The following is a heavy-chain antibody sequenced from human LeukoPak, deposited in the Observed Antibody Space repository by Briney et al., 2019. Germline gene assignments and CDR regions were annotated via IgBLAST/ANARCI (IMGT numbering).Heavy chain of an antibody. Sequence: ASVKVSCKASGYTFTSYDINWVRQATGQGLEWMGWMNPNSGNTGYAQKLQGRVTMTTDTSTSTAYMELRSLRSDDTAVYYCARDESGWYNYWGQGTLVTVSS. J-gene: IGHJ4*02. CDR1: GYTFTSYD. V-gene: IGHV1-8*01. D-gene: IGHD6-19*01. CDR3: ARDESGWYNY. CDR2: MNPNSGNT.